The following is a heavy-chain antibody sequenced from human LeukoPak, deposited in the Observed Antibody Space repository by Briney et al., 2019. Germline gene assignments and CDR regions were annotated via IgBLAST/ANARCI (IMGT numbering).Heavy chain of an antibody. J-gene: IGHJ1*01. D-gene: IGHD2-15*01. CDR3: ARDPPGLSTPCFQH. CDR1: GGTFSSYA. CDR2: IIPIFGTA. V-gene: IGHV1-69*01. Sequence: GASVKVSCKASGGTFSSYAISWVRQAPGQGLEWMGGIIPIFGTANYAQKFQGRVTITADESTSTAYMELSSLRSEDTAVYYCARDPPGLSTPCFQHWGQGTLVTVSS.